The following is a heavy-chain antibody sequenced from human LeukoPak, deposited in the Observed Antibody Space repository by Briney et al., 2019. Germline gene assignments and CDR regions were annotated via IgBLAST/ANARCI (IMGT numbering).Heavy chain of an antibody. CDR3: AKGLSTSCYSAMDV. V-gene: IGHV3-23*01. D-gene: IGHD2-2*01. Sequence: GGSLRLSCAASGFTFSSYAMTCVRQAPGKGLEWVSVISGSDTSTYYADSVRGRFTISRDNSKNTLYLQMNSLRAEDTAVYHCAKGLSTSCYSAMDVWGQGTTLTVSS. CDR2: ISGSDTST. J-gene: IGHJ6*02. CDR1: GFTFSSYA.